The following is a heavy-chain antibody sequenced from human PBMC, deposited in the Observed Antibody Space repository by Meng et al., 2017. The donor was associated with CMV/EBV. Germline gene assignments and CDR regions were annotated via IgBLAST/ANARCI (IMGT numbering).Heavy chain of an antibody. J-gene: IGHJ4*02. CDR2: ISYDGSNK. Sequence: GESLKISCAASGFTFSSYAMHWVRQAPGKGLEWVAVISYDGSNKYYAGSVKGRFTISRDNSKNTLYLQMNSLRAEDTAVYYCARDDNQIAGLDYWGQGTLVTVSS. CDR3: ARDDNQIAGLDY. CDR1: GFTFSSYA. V-gene: IGHV3-30*04. D-gene: IGHD6-13*01.